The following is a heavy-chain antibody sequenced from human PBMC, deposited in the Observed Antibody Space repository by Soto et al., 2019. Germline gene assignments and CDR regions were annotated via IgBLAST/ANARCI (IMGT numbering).Heavy chain of an antibody. CDR1: GGTFSSYA. CDR2: IIPIFGTA. V-gene: IGHV1-69*12. CDR3: ARDSCSGGSCYYRDYYYYYGMDV. Sequence: QVQLVQSGAEVKKPGSSVKVSCKASGGTFSSYAISWVRQAPGQGLEWMGGIIPIFGTANYAQKFQGRVTITADESTRTAYMELSSLRSEDTAVYYCARDSCSGGSCYYRDYYYYYGMDVWGQGTTVTVSS. D-gene: IGHD2-15*01. J-gene: IGHJ6*02.